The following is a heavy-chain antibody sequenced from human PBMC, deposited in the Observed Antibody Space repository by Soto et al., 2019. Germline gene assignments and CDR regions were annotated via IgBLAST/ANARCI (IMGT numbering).Heavy chain of an antibody. D-gene: IGHD3-10*01. CDR1: GFTFSGDW. Sequence: EVQLVESGGGLVQPGGSLRLSCRDSGFTFSGDWMHWVRQAPGKGLDWVSRIDPYDTGISYADSVKGRFTIFRDNAKSTLDLQMNSLRPEDTAVYYCTRETFGARKYWGQGTLVTVSS. V-gene: IGHV3-74*01. CDR3: TRETFGARKY. CDR2: IDPYDTGI. J-gene: IGHJ4*02.